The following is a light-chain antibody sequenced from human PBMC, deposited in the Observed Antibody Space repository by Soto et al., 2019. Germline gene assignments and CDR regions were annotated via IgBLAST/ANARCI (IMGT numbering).Light chain of an antibody. CDR1: QSVSSC. CDR3: HQRSNWPPIT. J-gene: IGKJ5*01. CDR2: DAS. V-gene: IGKV3-11*01. Sequence: EIVLTQSPATLSLSPGERATLSCRASQSVSSCLAWYQQKPGQAPRLLIYDASNRATGIPARFSGSGSGTDFTLTISSLEPEDFAVYYCHQRSNWPPITFGQGTRLEIK.